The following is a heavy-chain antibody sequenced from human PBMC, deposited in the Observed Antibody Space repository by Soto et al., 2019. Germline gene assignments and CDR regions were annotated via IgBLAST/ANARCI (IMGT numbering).Heavy chain of an antibody. CDR3: AKDSIIVVVTARYDY. V-gene: IGHV3-30*18. J-gene: IGHJ4*02. CDR2: ISYDGSNK. Sequence: QVQLVESGGGVVQPGRSLRLSCAASGFTFSSYGMHWVRQAPGKGLEWVAVISYDGSNKYYADSVKGRFTMTRDNSKNPLYLQMNSLRAEDTAVYYCAKDSIIVVVTARYDYWGQGTLVTFSS. CDR1: GFTFSSYG. D-gene: IGHD2-21*02.